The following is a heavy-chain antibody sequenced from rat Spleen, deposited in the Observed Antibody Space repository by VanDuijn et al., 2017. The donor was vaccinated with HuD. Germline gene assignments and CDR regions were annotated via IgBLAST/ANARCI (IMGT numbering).Heavy chain of an antibody. CDR2: ISYDGGST. J-gene: IGHJ2*01. CDR1: GFTFSNYG. V-gene: IGHV5S13*01. D-gene: IGHD4-3*01. Sequence: EVQLVESGGGLVQPGRSMKLSCAASGFTFSNYGMAWVRQAPKKGLEWVAYISYDGGSTYYRDSVKGRFTISRDNAKNTLYLQIDSLRSEDTATYYCAVSGYGYWGQGVMVTVSS. CDR3: AVSGYGY.